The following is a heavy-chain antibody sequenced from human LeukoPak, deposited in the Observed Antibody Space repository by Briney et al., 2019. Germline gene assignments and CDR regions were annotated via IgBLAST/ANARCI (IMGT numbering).Heavy chain of an antibody. D-gene: IGHD3-10*01. CDR1: GFTFSNYW. J-gene: IGHJ4*02. CDR3: ARGSSTNFDY. Sequence: GGSLRLSCAASGFTFSNYWMHCVRQVPGKGLVWVSRISSDGRSTYYADSVKGRLTISRDNAMNTLYLQMNSLRAEDTAVYYCARGSSTNFDYWGQGTLVTVSS. V-gene: IGHV3-74*01. CDR2: ISSDGRST.